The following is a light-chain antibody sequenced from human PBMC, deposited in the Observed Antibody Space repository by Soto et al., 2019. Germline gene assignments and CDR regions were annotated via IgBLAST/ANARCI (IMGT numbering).Light chain of an antibody. V-gene: IGKV3-15*01. CDR2: GAS. CDR1: QGISTL. J-gene: IGKJ5*01. Sequence: EIVLTQSPATLSVSRGERATLFCRASQGISTLLAWYQQKPGQAPRLLIYGASTRATGIPARFSGSGSGTDFTLTISRLEPEDFAVYYCQQYGNWPPITFGQGTRLEIK. CDR3: QQYGNWPPIT.